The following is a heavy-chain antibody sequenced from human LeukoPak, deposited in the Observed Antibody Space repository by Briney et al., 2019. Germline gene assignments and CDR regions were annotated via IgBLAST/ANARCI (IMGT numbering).Heavy chain of an antibody. D-gene: IGHD2-2*01. Sequence: GGSQRLSCAASGFTFSSYGMHWVRQAPGKGLEWVAFIRYDGSNKYYADSVKGRFTISRDNSKNTLYLQVNSLRAEDTAVYYCAKAPLPAADYWYFDLWGRGTLVTVSS. CDR1: GFTFSSYG. J-gene: IGHJ2*01. CDR2: IRYDGSNK. CDR3: AKAPLPAADYWYFDL. V-gene: IGHV3-30*02.